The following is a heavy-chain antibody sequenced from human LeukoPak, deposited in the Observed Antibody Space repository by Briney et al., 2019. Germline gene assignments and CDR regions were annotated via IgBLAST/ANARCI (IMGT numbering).Heavy chain of an antibody. CDR2: IYSSGST. Sequence: PSETLSLTCTVPGGSISSYYWSWIRQPAGKGLEWIGRIYSSGSTNYNRSLKSRVTMSVDTSKNQFSLKLSSVTAADTAVYYCARDYRELTPYYYYYYGMDVWGQGTTVTVSS. J-gene: IGHJ6*02. CDR1: GGSISSYY. V-gene: IGHV4-4*07. CDR3: ARDYRELTPYYYYYYGMDV. D-gene: IGHD3-9*01.